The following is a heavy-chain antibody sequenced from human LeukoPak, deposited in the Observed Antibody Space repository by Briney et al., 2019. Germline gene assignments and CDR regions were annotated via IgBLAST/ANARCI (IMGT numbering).Heavy chain of an antibody. Sequence: GRSLTLSCAASGFTFSDYAMHWVRQAPGKGLEWVAVISFDGVRKYYVDSVKGRFIISRDNSENTLFLHMSSLRTEDTAVYYCAKGRQSSGYFDSWGQGALVTVSS. CDR1: GFTFSDYA. D-gene: IGHD3-10*01. CDR3: AKGRQSSGYFDS. V-gene: IGHV3-30*04. CDR2: ISFDGVRK. J-gene: IGHJ4*02.